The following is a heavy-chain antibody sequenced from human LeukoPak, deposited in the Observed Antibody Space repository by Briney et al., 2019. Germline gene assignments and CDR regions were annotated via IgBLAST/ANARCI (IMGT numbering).Heavy chain of an antibody. D-gene: IGHD3-10*01. CDR1: GFTFSSYA. J-gene: IGHJ4*02. Sequence: LGGSLRLSCAASGFTFSSYAMTWVRQAPGKGLVWVSRINSDGSITSYADSVKGRFTISRDNAKNTLYLQMNSLRAEDTAVYYCARGPMVRTNLFDYWGQGTLVTVSS. CDR2: INSDGSIT. V-gene: IGHV3-74*01. CDR3: ARGPMVRTNLFDY.